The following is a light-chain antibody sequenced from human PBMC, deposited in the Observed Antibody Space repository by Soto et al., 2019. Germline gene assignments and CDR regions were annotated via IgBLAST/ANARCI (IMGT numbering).Light chain of an antibody. CDR2: DAS. CDR1: QSIITR. V-gene: IGKV1-5*01. J-gene: IGKJ1*01. Sequence: DIQMTQAPSTLSASFGDRVTITFRASQSIITRLACYQQKPGKAPKLLIYDASSLESGVPSRFSGSASGTEFTLTISSLQPDDFATYYCQQYNSYPSFGQGTKVDI. CDR3: QQYNSYPS.